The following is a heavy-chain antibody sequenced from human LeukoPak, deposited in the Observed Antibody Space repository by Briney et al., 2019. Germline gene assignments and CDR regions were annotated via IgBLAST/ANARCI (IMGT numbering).Heavy chain of an antibody. D-gene: IGHD3-22*01. V-gene: IGHV1-69*05. CDR1: GYTFTSYG. CDR3: ARDPSYYYDSSGKRPHDY. Sequence: ASVKVSCKTSGYTFTSYGISWVRQAPGQGLEWMGGIIPIFGTANYAQKFQGRVTITTDESTSTAYMELSSLRSEDTAVYYCARDPSYYYDSSGKRPHDYWGQGTLVTVSS. CDR2: IIPIFGTA. J-gene: IGHJ4*02.